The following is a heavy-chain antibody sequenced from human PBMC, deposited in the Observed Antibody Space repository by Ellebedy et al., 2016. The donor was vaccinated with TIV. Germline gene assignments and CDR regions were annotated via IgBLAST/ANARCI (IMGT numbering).Heavy chain of an antibody. CDR1: GYTFTTYG. CDR3: ARDLYTFYSDSSGYQRYYYGMDV. V-gene: IGHV1-18*01. J-gene: IGHJ6*02. D-gene: IGHD3-22*01. Sequence: AASVQVSCKASGYTFTTYGISWVRQAPGQGLEGMGWISTYNDNTHHAQQVQGRVNMTTDTSTSTAYMELRSLRSDDTAVYYCARDLYTFYSDSSGYQRYYYGMDVWGQGTAVTVSS. CDR2: ISTYNDNT.